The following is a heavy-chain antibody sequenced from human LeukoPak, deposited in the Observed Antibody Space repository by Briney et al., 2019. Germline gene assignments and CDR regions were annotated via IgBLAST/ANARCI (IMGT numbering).Heavy chain of an antibody. V-gene: IGHV4-34*01. J-gene: IGHJ5*02. CDR1: GGSFSGYY. Sequence: KASETLSLTCAVYGGSFSGYYWSWIRQPPGKGLEWIGEINHSGSTNYNPSLKSRVTISVDTSKNQFSLKLSSATAADTAVYYCARDMPTSGAIFAWGQGTLVTVSS. CDR2: INHSGST. CDR3: ARDMPTSGAIFA. D-gene: IGHD2-2*01.